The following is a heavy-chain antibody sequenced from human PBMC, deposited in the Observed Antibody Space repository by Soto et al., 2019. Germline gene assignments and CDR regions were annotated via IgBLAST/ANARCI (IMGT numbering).Heavy chain of an antibody. CDR3: ARDLVAVAGIYYYYYMDV. CDR2: IYSGGST. J-gene: IGHJ6*03. D-gene: IGHD6-19*01. CDR1: GFTVSSNY. Sequence: GGSLRLSCAASGFTVSSNYMSWVRQAPGKGLEWVSVIYSGGSTYYADSVKGRFTISRDNSKNTLYLQMNSLRAEDTAVYYCARDLVAVAGIYYYYYMDVWGKGTTVTVSS. V-gene: IGHV3-66*01.